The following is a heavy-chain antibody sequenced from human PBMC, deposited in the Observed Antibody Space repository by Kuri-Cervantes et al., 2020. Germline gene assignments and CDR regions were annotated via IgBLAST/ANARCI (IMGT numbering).Heavy chain of an antibody. Sequence: GESLKISCAASGFTFSSYSMNWVRQAPGKGPEWVANIKQDGSEKYYVDSVKGRFTISRDNAKNSLYLQMNSLRAEDTAVYYCARVEVTTNYYYCMNVWGKGTTVTVSS. CDR3: ARVEVTTNYYYCMNV. D-gene: IGHD4-17*01. CDR1: GFTFSSYS. V-gene: IGHV3-7*01. J-gene: IGHJ6*03. CDR2: IKQDGSEK.